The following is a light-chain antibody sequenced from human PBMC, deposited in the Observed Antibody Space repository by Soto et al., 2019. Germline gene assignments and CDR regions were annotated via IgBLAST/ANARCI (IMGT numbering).Light chain of an antibody. CDR3: QQSYSTPYT. Sequence: DIQMTQSPSSLSASVGDRVTITCRAGLSISRSLNWYQQKPGKAPELLIYTASSLQSGVPSRFSGSGSGTDFTLTISSLQPEDFATYYCQQSYSTPYTFGQGTKLEIK. V-gene: IGKV1-39*01. J-gene: IGKJ2*01. CDR2: TAS. CDR1: LSISRS.